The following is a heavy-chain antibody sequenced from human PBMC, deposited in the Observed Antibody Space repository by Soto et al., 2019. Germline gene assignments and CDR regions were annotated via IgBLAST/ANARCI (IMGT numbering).Heavy chain of an antibody. CDR2: IWFDGSKK. CDR1: GFSFSGYG. CDR3: ARVRHGGSYYFYGLDV. D-gene: IGHD1-26*01. J-gene: IGHJ6*02. V-gene: IGHV3-33*01. Sequence: GGSLRLSCAASGFSFSGYGMHWVRQAPGKGLEWVAIIWFDGSKKYEADSVKGRFIISRDNPNKTLYLQMNNLRVEDTAVYYCARVRHGGSYYFYGLDVWGQGTTVTVSS.